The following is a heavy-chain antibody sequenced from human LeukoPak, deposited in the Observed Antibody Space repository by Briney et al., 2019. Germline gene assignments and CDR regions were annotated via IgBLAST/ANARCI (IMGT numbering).Heavy chain of an antibody. CDR2: IYYSGST. V-gene: IGHV4-31*03. CDR3: ARDGAAAAGSYFQH. Sequence: PSQTLSLTCTVSGGSISSGGYYWSWIRQHPGKGLEWIGYIYYSGSTYYNPSLKSRVTISVDTSKNQFSLKLSSVTAADTAVYYCARDGAAAAGSYFQHWGQGTLVTVSP. J-gene: IGHJ1*01. D-gene: IGHD6-13*01. CDR1: GGSISSGGYY.